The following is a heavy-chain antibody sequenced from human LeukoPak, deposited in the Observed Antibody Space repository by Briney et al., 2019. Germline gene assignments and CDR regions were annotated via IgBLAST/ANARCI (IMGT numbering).Heavy chain of an antibody. V-gene: IGHV4-59*01. CDR3: ARGVPAAIDSYYFDY. D-gene: IGHD2-2*01. CDR1: GGSISSYY. CDR2: IYYSGST. J-gene: IGHJ4*02. Sequence: PSETLSLTCTVSGGSISSYYWSWIRQPPGKGLEWIGYIYYSGSTNYNPSLKNRVTISVDTSKNQFSLKLSSVTAADTAVYYCARGVPAAIDSYYFDYWGQGTLVTVSS.